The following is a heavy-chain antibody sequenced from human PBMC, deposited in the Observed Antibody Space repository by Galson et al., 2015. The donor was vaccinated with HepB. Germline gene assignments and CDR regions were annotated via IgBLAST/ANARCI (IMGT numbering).Heavy chain of an antibody. CDR1: GYTFTSYD. CDR2: MNPNSGNT. Sequence: SVKVSCKASGYTFTSYDINWVRQATGQGLEWMGWMNPNSGNTSYAQKFQGRVTMTRNTSTSTAYMELSSLRSEDTAVYYCARGKRGGSRVGNCFDSWGQGTLVTVSS. D-gene: IGHD3-10*01. V-gene: IGHV1-8*01. CDR3: ARGKRGGSRVGNCFDS. J-gene: IGHJ5*01.